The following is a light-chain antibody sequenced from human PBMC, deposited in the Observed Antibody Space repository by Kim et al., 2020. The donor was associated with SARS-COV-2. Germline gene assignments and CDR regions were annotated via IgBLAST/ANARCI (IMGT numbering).Light chain of an antibody. CDR3: QQYDSSSWT. CDR2: GTS. CDR1: QSVTS. J-gene: IGKJ1*01. V-gene: IGKV3-20*01. Sequence: SLSPGERATLSCRASQSVTSIAWYQFKPGQAPRLLIYGTSSRSTGIPVRFSGSGSGTDFTLTISRLESEDFAVYYCQQYDSSSWTFGQGTKVEIK.